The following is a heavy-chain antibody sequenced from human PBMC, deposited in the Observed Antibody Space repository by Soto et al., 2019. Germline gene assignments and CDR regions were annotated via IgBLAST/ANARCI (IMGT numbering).Heavy chain of an antibody. Sequence: PGXSLRLSCAASGFTFSSYALSWVRQAPVKGLEWVSAISGSGGSTYYADSVKGRFTISRDNSKNTLYLQMNSLRAEDTAVYYCAKDLTGGPTSHPLLDAFDIWGQGTMVTVSS. J-gene: IGHJ3*02. CDR2: ISGSGGST. D-gene: IGHD1-26*01. V-gene: IGHV3-23*01. CDR3: AKDLTGGPTSHPLLDAFDI. CDR1: GFTFSSYA.